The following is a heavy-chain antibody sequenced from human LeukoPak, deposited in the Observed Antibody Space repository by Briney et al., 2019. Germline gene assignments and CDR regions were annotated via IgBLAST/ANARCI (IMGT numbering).Heavy chain of an antibody. CDR1: GYSFTSHG. J-gene: IGHJ4*02. CDR3: ARVITMVRGVILPVSGFDY. V-gene: IGHV1-18*01. D-gene: IGHD3-10*01. CDR2: INTYNGNT. Sequence: ASVKVSCKASGYSFTSHGISWVRQAPGQGLEWMGWINTYNGNTNYAQNVQGRVTMTTDTATSTAYMELRSLRSDDTAVYFCARVITMVRGVILPVSGFDYWGQGTLVTVSS.